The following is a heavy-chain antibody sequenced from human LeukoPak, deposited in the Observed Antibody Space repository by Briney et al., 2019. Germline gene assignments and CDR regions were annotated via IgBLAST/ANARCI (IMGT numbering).Heavy chain of an antibody. J-gene: IGHJ5*02. CDR3: ARVPLMRYFDWLYTDNWFDP. D-gene: IGHD3-9*01. CDR1: GYTFTSYG. V-gene: IGHV1-18*01. Sequence: ASVKVSCKASGYTFTSYGISWVRQAPGQGLEWMGWISAYNGNTNYAQKLQGRVTMTTDTSTSTAYMELRSLRSDDTAVYYCARVPLMRYFDWLYTDNWFDPWGQGTLVTVSS. CDR2: ISAYNGNT.